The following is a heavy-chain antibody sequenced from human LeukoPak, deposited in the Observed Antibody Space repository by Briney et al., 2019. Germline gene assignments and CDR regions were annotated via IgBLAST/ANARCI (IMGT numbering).Heavy chain of an antibody. V-gene: IGHV4-4*07. CDR1: NGSISSYY. J-gene: IGHJ5*02. Sequence: SDTLSLICTVSNGSISSYYWIWIRQPAGKGLEWIGRIHASGSTNYNPSLKSRVTMSVDTPKNQFSLKLSSVTAADTAIYFCARGDRAVAGAWGWFDPWGQGTLVTVSS. D-gene: IGHD6-19*01. CDR2: IHASGST. CDR3: ARGDRAVAGAWGWFDP.